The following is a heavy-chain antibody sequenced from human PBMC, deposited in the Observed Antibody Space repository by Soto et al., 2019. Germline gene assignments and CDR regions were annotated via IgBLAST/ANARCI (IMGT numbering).Heavy chain of an antibody. V-gene: IGHV4-34*01. CDR1: GGSFSGYY. J-gene: IGHJ4*02. Sequence: SETLSLTCAVYGGSFSGYYWSWIRQPPGKGLEWIGEINHSGSTNYNPSLKRRVTIAVEQAQNQFSLELSSVTAADTAVYYCARGATDYDFWSGYYTGRYFDYWGQGTLVTVSS. D-gene: IGHD3-3*01. CDR3: ARGATDYDFWSGYYTGRYFDY. CDR2: INHSGST.